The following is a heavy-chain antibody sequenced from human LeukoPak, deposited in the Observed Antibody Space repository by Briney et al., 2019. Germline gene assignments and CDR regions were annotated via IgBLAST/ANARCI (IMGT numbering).Heavy chain of an antibody. J-gene: IGHJ1*01. V-gene: IGHV3-33*06. CDR3: VKDAQRGFDYSNSLQN. Sequence: GGSPRLSCAASGFTFSHYGMHWVRQAPGAGLEWVAVIWSDGSDKYYAKSARGRFTISRDNSKNSLSLQMNSLRAEDTAVYYCVKDAQRGFDYSNSLQNWGQGILVTVSS. CDR1: GFTFSHYG. CDR2: IWSDGSDK. D-gene: IGHD4-11*01.